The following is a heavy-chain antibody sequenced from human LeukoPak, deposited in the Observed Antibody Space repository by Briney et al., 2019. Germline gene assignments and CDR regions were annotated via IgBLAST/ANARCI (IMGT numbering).Heavy chain of an antibody. J-gene: IGHJ4*02. D-gene: IGHD6-6*01. Sequence: VASVKVSCKASGYTFTGYFMHWVRQAPGQGLEWMGWINPNSGGTNYAQKFQGRVTMTRDTSISTAYMELSRLRSDDTAVYYCARDLMGYSSSSGYWGQGTLVTVSS. CDR1: GYTFTGYF. CDR2: INPNSGGT. CDR3: ARDLMGYSSSSGY. V-gene: IGHV1-2*02.